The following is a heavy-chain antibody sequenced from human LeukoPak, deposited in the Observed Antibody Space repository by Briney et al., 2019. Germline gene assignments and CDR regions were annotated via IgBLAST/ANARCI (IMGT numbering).Heavy chain of an antibody. CDR2: IYTSGST. CDR3: VRDSEYSSSWYEAFDY. D-gene: IGHD6-13*01. CDR1: GGSISSYY. J-gene: IGHJ4*02. V-gene: IGHV4-4*07. Sequence: PSETLSLTCTVSGGSISSYYWSWIRQPAGKGLECIGRIYTSGSTNYNPSLKSRVTMPVDTSKNQFSLKLSSVTAADTAVYYCVRDSEYSSSWYEAFDYWGQGTLVTVSS.